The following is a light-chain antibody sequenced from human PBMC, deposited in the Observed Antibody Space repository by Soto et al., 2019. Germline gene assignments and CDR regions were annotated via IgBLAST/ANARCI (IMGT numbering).Light chain of an antibody. V-gene: IGLV2-8*01. CDR1: SSDVGGYSY. J-gene: IGLJ2*01. CDR3: SSYAGSKNLRV. CDR2: EVS. Sequence: ALTQPPSASGSPGQSVTISCTGTSSDVGGYSYVSWYQQHPGKAPKLIIYEVSERPSGVPDRFSGSKSGNTASLTVSGLQAEDEADYYCSSYAGSKNLRVFGGGTKLTVL.